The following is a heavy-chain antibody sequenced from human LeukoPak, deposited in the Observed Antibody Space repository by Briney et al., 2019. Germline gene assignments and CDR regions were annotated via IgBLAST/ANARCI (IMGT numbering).Heavy chain of an antibody. J-gene: IGHJ4*02. Sequence: PGGSLRLSCAASGFTFRNYWMTWVRQAPGKGLEWVANIKHDGSEEYYVDSVKGRFTISRDNAKNSLYLQMNSLRAEDTAVYYCARPILSGWYEDDYWGQGTLVTVSS. CDR2: IKHDGSEE. D-gene: IGHD6-19*01. V-gene: IGHV3-7*01. CDR3: ARPILSGWYEDDY. CDR1: GFTFRNYW.